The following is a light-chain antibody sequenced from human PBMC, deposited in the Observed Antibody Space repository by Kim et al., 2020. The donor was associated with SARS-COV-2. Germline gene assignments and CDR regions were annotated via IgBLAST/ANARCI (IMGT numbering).Light chain of an antibody. Sequence: QSALTQPDSVSGSPGQSITISCTGTSSDVGSYNLVSWYQQHPGKAPKLMIYEGSKRPSGVSNRFSGSKSGNTASLTISGLQAEDEADYYCCSYAGTVLFGGGTKVTVL. V-gene: IGLV2-23*01. J-gene: IGLJ2*01. CDR1: SSDVGSYNL. CDR2: EGS. CDR3: CSYAGTVL.